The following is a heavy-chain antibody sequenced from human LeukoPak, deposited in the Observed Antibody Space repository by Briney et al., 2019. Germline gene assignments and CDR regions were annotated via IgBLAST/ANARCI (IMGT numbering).Heavy chain of an antibody. CDR1: GFTFDDYG. CDR3: ATHCSSVSCSLATFDI. Sequence: GGSLRLSCAASGFTFDDYGMNWVRQAPGKGPEWVANIKQDGSEKYYVDSVRGRFTISRDNARTSLYLQMNSLRAEDTAVYYCATHCSSVSCSLATFDIWGQGTMVTVSS. CDR2: IKQDGSEK. V-gene: IGHV3-7*01. J-gene: IGHJ3*02. D-gene: IGHD2-2*01.